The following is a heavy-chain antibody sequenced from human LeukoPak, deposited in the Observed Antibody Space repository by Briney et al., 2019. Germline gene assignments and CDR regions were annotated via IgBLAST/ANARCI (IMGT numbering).Heavy chain of an antibody. D-gene: IGHD3-3*01. J-gene: IGHJ4*02. CDR1: GFTFSSYW. CDR2: INSDGSST. Sequence: PGGSLGLSCAASGFTFSSYWMHWVRQAPGRGQVWVSRINSDGSSTSYADSVKGRFTISRDNAKNTLYLQMNSLRAEDTAVYYCASLTVFGVGGQGTLVTVSS. V-gene: IGHV3-74*01. CDR3: ASLTVFGV.